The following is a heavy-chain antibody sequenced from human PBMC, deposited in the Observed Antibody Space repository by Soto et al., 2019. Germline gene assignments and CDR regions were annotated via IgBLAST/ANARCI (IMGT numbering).Heavy chain of an antibody. CDR3: ARTGRYDILTGYYYYGMDV. V-gene: IGHV1-2*02. D-gene: IGHD3-9*01. CDR2: INPNSGGT. Sequence: AAVKVSCKACGCTFTGYYMHWVRQAPGQGLEWMGWINPNSGGTNYAQKFQGRVTMTRDTSISTAYMELSRLRSDDTAVYYCARTGRYDILTGYYYYGMDVWGQGTTVTVSS. CDR1: GCTFTGYY. J-gene: IGHJ6*02.